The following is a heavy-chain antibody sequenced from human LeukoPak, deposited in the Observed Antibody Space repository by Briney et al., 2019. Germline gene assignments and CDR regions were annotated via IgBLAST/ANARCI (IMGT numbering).Heavy chain of an antibody. CDR2: ISSSGSTI. V-gene: IGHV3-48*03. Sequence: GGSLRLSCAASGFTFSSYEMNWVRQAPGKGLEWVSYISSSGSTIYYADSVKGRFTISRDNAKNSLYLQMNSLRAEDTAVYYCARVEQIAAAGTWVDYWGQGTLVTVSS. D-gene: IGHD6-13*01. CDR3: ARVEQIAAAGTWVDY. J-gene: IGHJ4*02. CDR1: GFTFSSYE.